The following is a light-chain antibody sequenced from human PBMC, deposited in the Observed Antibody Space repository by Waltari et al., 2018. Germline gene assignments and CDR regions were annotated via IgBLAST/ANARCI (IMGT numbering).Light chain of an antibody. V-gene: IGLV2-14*03. Sequence: QSALTQPASVSGSPGQSITLSCTGTSSAVGGYNHVPRYQQHPGKAPKLMIYDVTNRPSGVSNRFSGSKSGNTASLTISGLQPEDEADYYCTSYVSSSTPVVIGGGTKLTVL. CDR3: TSYVSSSTPVV. CDR2: DVT. J-gene: IGLJ2*01. CDR1: SSAVGGYNH.